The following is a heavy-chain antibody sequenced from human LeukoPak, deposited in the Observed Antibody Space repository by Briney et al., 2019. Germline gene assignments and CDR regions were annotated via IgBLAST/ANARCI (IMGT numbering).Heavy chain of an antibody. J-gene: IGHJ6*03. Sequence: ASVKVSCKSSGFTFTGYYIHWVRQAPGQGLEWMGWINPNSGGTNYAQKFQGRVTMTRDTSISTAYMELSRLRSDDTAVYYCARTYYYYYMDVWGKGTTVTISS. CDR2: INPNSGGT. V-gene: IGHV1-2*02. CDR1: GFTFTGYY. CDR3: ARTYYYYYMDV.